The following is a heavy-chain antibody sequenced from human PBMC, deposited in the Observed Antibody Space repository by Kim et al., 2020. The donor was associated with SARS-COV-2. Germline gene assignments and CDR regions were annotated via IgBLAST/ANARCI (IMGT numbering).Heavy chain of an antibody. Sequence: PTLKSRVTISVDTSKNQFSLKLSSVTAAGTAVYYCAGALTIFGVVISAFDYWGQGTLVTVSS. D-gene: IGHD3-3*01. CDR3: AGALTIFGVVISAFDY. J-gene: IGHJ4*02. V-gene: IGHV4-31*02.